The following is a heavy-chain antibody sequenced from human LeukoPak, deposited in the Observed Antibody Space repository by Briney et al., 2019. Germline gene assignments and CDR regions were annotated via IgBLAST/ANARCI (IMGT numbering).Heavy chain of an antibody. CDR3: AGGYSSSWYLYYFDY. V-gene: IGHV1-69*13. Sequence: GASVKVSCKASGGTFISYAISWVRQAPGQGLEWMGGIIPIFGTANYAQKFQGRVTITADESTSTAYMELSSLRSEDTAVYYCAGGYSSSWYLYYFDYWGQGTLVTVSS. CDR2: IIPIFGTA. CDR1: GGTFISYA. D-gene: IGHD6-13*01. J-gene: IGHJ4*02.